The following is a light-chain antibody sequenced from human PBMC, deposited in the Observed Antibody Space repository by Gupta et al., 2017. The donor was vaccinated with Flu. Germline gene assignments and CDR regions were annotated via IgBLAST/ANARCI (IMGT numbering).Light chain of an antibody. V-gene: IGKV4-1*01. CDR3: QQDDNFPST. CDR2: WAS. J-gene: IGKJ1*01. CDR1: QSVLYSSNNKNY. Sequence: DIVMTQSPDSLAVSLGERATINCKSSQSVLYSSNNKNYLAWYQQRPGQPPKLLIYWASTRESGVPDRFSGSGSGTDFTLTITSLQAEDVAVYYCQQDDNFPSTFGQGTKVEIK.